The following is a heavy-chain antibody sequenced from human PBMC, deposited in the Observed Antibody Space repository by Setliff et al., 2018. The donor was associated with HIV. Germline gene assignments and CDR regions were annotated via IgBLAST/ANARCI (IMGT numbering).Heavy chain of an antibody. CDR3: ARAQGYDY. CDR2: IYHSGST. Sequence: PSETLSLTCAVSGYSISSGYYWGWIRQPTGKGLEWIGSIYHSGSTYYNPSLKSRVTLSVDTSKNQLSIKLSSVTAADTAVYYCARAQGYDYWGQGTLVTVSS. V-gene: IGHV4-38-2*01. D-gene: IGHD5-12*01. J-gene: IGHJ4*02. CDR1: GYSISSGYY.